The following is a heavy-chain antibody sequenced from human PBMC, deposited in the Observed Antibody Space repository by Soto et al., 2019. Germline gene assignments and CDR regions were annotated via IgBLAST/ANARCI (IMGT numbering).Heavy chain of an antibody. Sequence: QVQLVESGGGVVQPGRSLRLSCAASGFTFSSYAMHWVRQAPGKGLEWVAVISYDGSNKYYADSVKGRFTISRDNSKXXXXXXXXXXXXXXXXXXXXXXXXXXXXXXDYWGQGTLVTVSS. J-gene: IGHJ4*02. V-gene: IGHV3-30-3*01. CDR2: ISYDGSNK. CDR3: XXXXXXXXXXDY. CDR1: GFTFSSYA.